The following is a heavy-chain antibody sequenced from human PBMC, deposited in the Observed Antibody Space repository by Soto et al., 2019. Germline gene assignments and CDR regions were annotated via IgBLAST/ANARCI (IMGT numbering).Heavy chain of an antibody. J-gene: IGHJ4*02. CDR3: AREYSSSWLDY. CDR1: GGTFSSYA. CDR2: VIPIFGTA. V-gene: IGHV1-69*06. D-gene: IGHD6-6*01. Sequence: ASVKVSCKASGGTFSSYAISWVRQAPGQGLEWMGGVIPIFGTANYAQKFQGRVTITGDKSKSTAYMELSSLRSEDTAGYYCAREYSSSWLDYWGQGTLVTVSS.